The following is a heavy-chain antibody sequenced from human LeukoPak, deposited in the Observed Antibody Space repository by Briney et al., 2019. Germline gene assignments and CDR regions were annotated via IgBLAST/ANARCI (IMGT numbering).Heavy chain of an antibody. J-gene: IGHJ4*02. CDR1: GGSIRSSSYY. CDR3: ARQVLGPWIQLWTDY. V-gene: IGHV4-39*01. Sequence: KSSETLSLTCTVSGGSIRSSSYYWGWIRQPPGKGLEWIGRIYYSGSPYHNPSLKSRVTISVDTSKNQFSLKLSSVTAADTGVYYCARQVLGPWIQLWTDYWGQGTLVTVSS. CDR2: IYYSGSP. D-gene: IGHD5-18*01.